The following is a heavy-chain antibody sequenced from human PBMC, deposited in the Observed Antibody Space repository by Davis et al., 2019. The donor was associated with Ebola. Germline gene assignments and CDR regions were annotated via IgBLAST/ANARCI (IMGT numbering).Heavy chain of an antibody. CDR2: MSGRGDRT. J-gene: IGHJ2*01. CDR1: GFSLSDYG. V-gene: IGHV3-23*01. Sequence: GESLKISCAVSGFSLSDYGTSWVRQVPGKGLEWVSGMSGRGDRTYYADSVKGRFTVSRDNSENMLYLQMSTLRAEDTAVYYCARHVNGDFWYFDLWVRGTRVTVSS. CDR3: ARHVNGDFWYFDL. D-gene: IGHD4-17*01.